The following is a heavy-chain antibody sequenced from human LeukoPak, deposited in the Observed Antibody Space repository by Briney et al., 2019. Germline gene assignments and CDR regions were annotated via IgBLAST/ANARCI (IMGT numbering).Heavy chain of an antibody. J-gene: IGHJ4*02. Sequence: GASVKVSCKASGYSFTSYGISWVRQAPGQGLEWMAWISAYNGNTNYAQKLQDRVTMTTDTSTSTGYMELRSLTSDDTAVYYCARSRGGYSYGYGEDWGQGTLVTVSS. CDR2: ISAYNGNT. CDR1: GYSFTSYG. V-gene: IGHV1-18*01. CDR3: ARSRGGYSYGYGED. D-gene: IGHD5-18*01.